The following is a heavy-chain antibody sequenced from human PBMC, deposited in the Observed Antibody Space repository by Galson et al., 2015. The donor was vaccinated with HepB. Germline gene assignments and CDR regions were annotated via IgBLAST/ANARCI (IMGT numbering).Heavy chain of an antibody. CDR3: ARDVGYCSSTSCYFVYYYYYYMDV. CDR2: ISSSSSTI. Sequence: SLRLSCAASEFTFSSYSMNWVRQAPGKGLEWVSYISSSSSTIYYADSVKGRFTISRDNAKNSLYLQMNSLRAEDTAVYYCARDVGYCSSTSCYFVYYYYYYMDVWGKGTTVTVSS. V-gene: IGHV3-48*01. CDR1: EFTFSSYS. J-gene: IGHJ6*03. D-gene: IGHD2-2*03.